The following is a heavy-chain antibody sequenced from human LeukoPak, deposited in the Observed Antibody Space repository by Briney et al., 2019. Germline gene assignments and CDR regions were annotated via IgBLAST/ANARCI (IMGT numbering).Heavy chain of an antibody. CDR2: INHSGST. CDR3: ARTRGYCSSTSCRNFDY. J-gene: IGHJ4*02. CDR1: GGSFSGYY. Sequence: SETLSLTCAVYGGSFSGYYWSWIRQPPGKGLEWIGEINHSGSTNYNPSLKSRVTISVDTSKNQFSLKLSPVTAADTAVYYCARTRGYCSSTSCRNFDYWGQGTLVTVSS. V-gene: IGHV4-34*01. D-gene: IGHD2-2*01.